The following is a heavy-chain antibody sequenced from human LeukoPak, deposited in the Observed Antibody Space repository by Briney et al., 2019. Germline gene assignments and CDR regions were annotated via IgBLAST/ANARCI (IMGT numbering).Heavy chain of an antibody. J-gene: IGHJ2*01. V-gene: IGHV3-7*01. D-gene: IGHD3-22*01. CDR2: INQDGSET. CDR1: GFTFSNYW. Sequence: GGSLRLSCAASGFTFSNYWMSWVRQAPGKGLEWLANINQDGSETYYVDSVKGRFTISRDNGKNTLYLQINSLRADDTAVYYCARDQGSMIVVQTTNWFFDLWGRGTLVTVSS. CDR3: ARDQGSMIVVQTTNWFFDL.